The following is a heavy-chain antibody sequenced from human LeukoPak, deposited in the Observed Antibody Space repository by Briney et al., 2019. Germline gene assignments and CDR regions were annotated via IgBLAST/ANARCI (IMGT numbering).Heavy chain of an antibody. D-gene: IGHD2-15*01. CDR1: GGSICSSSYY. CDR2: IYYSGST. Sequence: SETLSLTCTVSGGSICSSSYYWGWIRQPPGKGLEWIGSIYYSGSTYYNPSLKSRVTISVDTSKNQFSLKLSSVTAADTAVYYCARRYCSGGSCHNCLDYWGQGTLVTVSS. CDR3: ARRYCSGGSCHNCLDY. V-gene: IGHV4-39*01. J-gene: IGHJ4*02.